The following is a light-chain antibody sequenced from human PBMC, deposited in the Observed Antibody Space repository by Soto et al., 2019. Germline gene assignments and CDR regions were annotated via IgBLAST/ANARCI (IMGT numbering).Light chain of an antibody. V-gene: IGLV2-14*01. J-gene: IGLJ3*02. CDR1: SSDVGGYNY. Sequence: QSALTQPASVSGSPGQSITISCTGTSSDVGGYNYVSWYQQHPGKAPKLIIYEVTNRPSGVSNRFSGSTSGNTASLTISGLQAEDEADYYCNSYTTTSSWVFGGGTKLTVL. CDR3: NSYTTTSSWV. CDR2: EVT.